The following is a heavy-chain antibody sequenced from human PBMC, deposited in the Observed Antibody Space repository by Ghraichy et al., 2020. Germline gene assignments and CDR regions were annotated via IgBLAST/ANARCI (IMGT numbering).Heavy chain of an antibody. CDR3: ARVGQAVTTYREDAFDI. CDR2: IYHSGST. J-gene: IGHJ3*02. CDR1: GGSISSSNW. Sequence: ETLSLTCAVSGGSISSSNWWSWVRQPPGKGLEWIGEIYHSGSTNYNPSLKSRVTISVDKSKNQFSLKLSSVTAADTAVYYCARVGQAVTTYREDAFDIWGQGTMVTVSS. D-gene: IGHD4-17*01. V-gene: IGHV4-4*02.